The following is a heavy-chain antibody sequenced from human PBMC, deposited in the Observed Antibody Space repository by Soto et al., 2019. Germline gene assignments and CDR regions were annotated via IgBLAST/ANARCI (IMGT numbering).Heavy chain of an antibody. CDR1: GFTLSSYW. V-gene: IGHV3-7*05. CDR2: IKQDGSEK. CDR3: ARDVLRYTQGALGY. D-gene: IGHD3-9*01. Sequence: GGSLRLSCAASGFTLSSYWMSWVRQAPGKGLERVANIKQDGSEKYYVDTVKGRFTISRDTAKSSLYLQLNSLRAEDTAVYYCARDVLRYTQGALGYWGQGTLVTVSS. J-gene: IGHJ4*02.